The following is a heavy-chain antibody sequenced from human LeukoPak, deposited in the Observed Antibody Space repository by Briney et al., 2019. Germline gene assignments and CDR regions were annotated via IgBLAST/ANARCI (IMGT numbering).Heavy chain of an antibody. J-gene: IGHJ4*02. CDR1: GFTFSSYE. D-gene: IGHD6-19*01. CDR2: IKKDGSTK. Sequence: PGGSLRLSCAASGFTFSSYEMNWVRQAPGKGLEWVSNIKKDGSTKYYVDSVKRLFTISRDNAKNSLYLEMNSLRAEDTAVYYCASSGWYFSSAFDYWGQGTLVTVSS. V-gene: IGHV3-7*05. CDR3: ASSGWYFSSAFDY.